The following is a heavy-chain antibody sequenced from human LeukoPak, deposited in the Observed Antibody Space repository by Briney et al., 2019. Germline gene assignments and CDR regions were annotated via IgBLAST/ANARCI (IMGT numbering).Heavy chain of an antibody. J-gene: IGHJ2*01. Sequence: ASVKVSCKASGYTFTSYGISWVRQAPGQGLEWMGWISAYNGNTNYAQKPQGRVTMTTDTSTSTAYMELRSLRSDDTAVYYCATRKDCSSTSCYTGAWYFDLWGRGTLVTVSS. CDR2: ISAYNGNT. CDR3: ATRKDCSSTSCYTGAWYFDL. V-gene: IGHV1-18*01. D-gene: IGHD2-2*02. CDR1: GYTFTSYG.